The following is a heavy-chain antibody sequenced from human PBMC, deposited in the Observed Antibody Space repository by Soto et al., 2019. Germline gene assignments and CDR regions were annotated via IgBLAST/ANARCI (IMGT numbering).Heavy chain of an antibody. D-gene: IGHD6-13*01. V-gene: IGHV1-3*01. Sequence: VSVKVSRKASGYTFSSYAMHWVRQAPGQRLEWMGWINAGNGNTKYSQKFQGRVTITRDTSASTAYMELSSLRSEDTAVYYCAREEQQLLWYWFDPWGQGTLVTVSS. CDR2: INAGNGNT. CDR3: AREEQQLLWYWFDP. J-gene: IGHJ5*02. CDR1: GYTFSSYA.